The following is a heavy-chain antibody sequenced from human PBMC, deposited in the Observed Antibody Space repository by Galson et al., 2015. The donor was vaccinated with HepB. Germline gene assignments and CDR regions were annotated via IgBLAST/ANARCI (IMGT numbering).Heavy chain of an antibody. J-gene: IGHJ4*02. D-gene: IGHD2-15*01. CDR3: AKEGYFSGPDFDY. Sequence: SLRLSCAVSGFTFSNYAMYWVRRAPGKGLEWVSAISSSGRDTYYADSVKGRFTISRDNSQNTLYLQMNSLRGEDTAIYYCAKEGYFSGPDFDYWGQGTLVTVSS. CDR1: GFTFSNYA. CDR2: ISSSGRDT. V-gene: IGHV3-23*01.